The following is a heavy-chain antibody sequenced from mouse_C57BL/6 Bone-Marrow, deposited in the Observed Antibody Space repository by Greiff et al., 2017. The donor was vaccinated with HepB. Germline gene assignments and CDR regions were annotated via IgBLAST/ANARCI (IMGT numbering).Heavy chain of an antibody. CDR2: INTNNGGT. V-gene: IGHV1-18*01. Sequence: VQLQQSGPELVKPGASVKIPCKASGYTFTDYNMDWVKQSHGKSLEWIGDINTNNGGTIYNQKLKGKATLTVDKSSSTAYMKLRSLTSEDTAVYYCARKENYCGSRSFDYWGQGTTLTVSS. CDR1: GYTFTDYN. CDR3: ARKENYCGSRSFDY. J-gene: IGHJ2*01. D-gene: IGHD1-1*01.